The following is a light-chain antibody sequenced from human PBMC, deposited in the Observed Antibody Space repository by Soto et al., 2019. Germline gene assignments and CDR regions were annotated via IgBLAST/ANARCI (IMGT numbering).Light chain of an antibody. CDR1: SSDVGGYKY. CDR2: EVS. J-gene: IGLJ1*01. CDR3: SSYTGGNPSYV. Sequence: QSALTQPASVSGSPGQSITISCTGTSSDVGGYKYVSWYQQHPGKAPKLMIYEVSNRPSGVSNRFSGSKSGNTASLTISGLQAEDEADYYCSSYTGGNPSYVFGTGTKLTVL. V-gene: IGLV2-14*01.